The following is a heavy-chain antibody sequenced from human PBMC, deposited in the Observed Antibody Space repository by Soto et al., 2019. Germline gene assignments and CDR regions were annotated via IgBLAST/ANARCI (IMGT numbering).Heavy chain of an antibody. J-gene: IGHJ4*02. Sequence: PGGSLRLSCAASGFTFSSYSMNWVRQAPGKGLEWVSSIISSSSYIYYADSVKGRFTISRDNAKNSLYLQMNSLRAEDTAVYYCARDYDYIWGSYRPQPFDYWGQGTLVTVSS. CDR1: GFTFSSYS. CDR2: IISSSSYI. V-gene: IGHV3-21*01. D-gene: IGHD3-16*02. CDR3: ARDYDYIWGSYRPQPFDY.